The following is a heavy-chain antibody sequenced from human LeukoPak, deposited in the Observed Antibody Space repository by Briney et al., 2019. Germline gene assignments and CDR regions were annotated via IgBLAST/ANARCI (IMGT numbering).Heavy chain of an antibody. V-gene: IGHV3-74*01. CDR3: AREIAAGLIY. CDR1: GFTFSSYW. D-gene: IGHD2-21*01. Sequence: GGSLRLPCAAPGFTFSSYWMQWVRQAPGKGLVWVSRINSDGSSTSYADSVKGRFTISRDNAKNTLYLQMNSLRAEDTAVYYCAREIAAGLIYWGQGTLVTVSS. CDR2: INSDGSST. J-gene: IGHJ4*02.